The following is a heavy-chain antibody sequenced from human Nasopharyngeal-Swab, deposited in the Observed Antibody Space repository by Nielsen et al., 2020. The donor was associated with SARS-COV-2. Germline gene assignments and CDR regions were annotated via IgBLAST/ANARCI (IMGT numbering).Heavy chain of an antibody. CDR3: ARIIRRRGWYSHVDY. J-gene: IGHJ4*02. CDR2: TYRSGSGSA. Sequence: SETLSPTCTVSGDSISRSDDYWGWIRQTSGKGLEWIVSTYRSGSGSAYYNPSLKSRVTISIVPSKNLFSLNLKSVTAADTAVYYCARIIRRRGWYSHVDYWGQGTLVTVSS. D-gene: IGHD6-19*01. V-gene: IGHV4-39*07. CDR1: GDSISRSDDY.